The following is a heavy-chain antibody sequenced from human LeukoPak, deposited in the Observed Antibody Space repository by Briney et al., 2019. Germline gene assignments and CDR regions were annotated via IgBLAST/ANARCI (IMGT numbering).Heavy chain of an antibody. J-gene: IGHJ4*02. CDR2: IIPIFGTA. V-gene: IGHV1-69*13. CDR1: GGTFSSYA. Sequence: SVKASCKASGGTFSSYAISWVRQAPGQGLEWMGGIIPIFGTANYAQKFQGRVTITADESTSTAYMELSSLRSEDTAVYYCARGPGLRSPFDYWGQGTLVTVSS. D-gene: IGHD5-12*01. CDR3: ARGPGLRSPFDY.